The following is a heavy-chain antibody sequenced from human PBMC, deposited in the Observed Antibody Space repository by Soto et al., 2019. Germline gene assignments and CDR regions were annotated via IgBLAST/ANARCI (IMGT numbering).Heavy chain of an antibody. CDR3: ARACGGIGCSSTVLGEVAGMDV. J-gene: IGHJ6*02. Sequence: GGSLRLSCAASGFTFSSYDMHWVRQATGKGLEWVSAIGTAGDTYYPGSVKGRFTISRENAKNSLYLQMNSLRAEDTAVYYCARACGGIGCSSTVLGEVAGMDVWGQGTTVTVSS. V-gene: IGHV3-13*01. D-gene: IGHD2-2*01. CDR2: IGTAGDT. CDR1: GFTFSSYD.